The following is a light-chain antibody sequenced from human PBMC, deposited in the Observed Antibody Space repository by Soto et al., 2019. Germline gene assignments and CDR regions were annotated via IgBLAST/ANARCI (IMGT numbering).Light chain of an antibody. Sequence: EILMTQSPATLSVSLGERATLSCRASQSVTTRLAWYQHKPGQAPRLLMYDVSTRDTGIPARFSGSGSGTEFTLTISNLQSEDFAVYYCQQYNNWPPYTFGQGTKVEV. V-gene: IGKV3-15*01. CDR3: QQYNNWPPYT. J-gene: IGKJ2*01. CDR2: DVS. CDR1: QSVTTR.